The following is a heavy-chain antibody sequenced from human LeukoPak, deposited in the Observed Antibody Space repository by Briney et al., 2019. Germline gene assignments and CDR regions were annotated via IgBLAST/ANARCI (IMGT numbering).Heavy chain of an antibody. CDR2: IYYSGST. V-gene: IGHV4-39*01. D-gene: IGHD6-13*01. Sequence: PETLSLTWTVSGGSISSISYDWGWIRQPPGKGLDWIGSIYYSGSTYYNPSLKSRVTITVATSKNQFSLKLSDVTAEDTAVYYCASAGAAADTVDYWGQGTPVTVSS. CDR1: GGSISSISYD. CDR3: ASAGAAADTVDY. J-gene: IGHJ4*01.